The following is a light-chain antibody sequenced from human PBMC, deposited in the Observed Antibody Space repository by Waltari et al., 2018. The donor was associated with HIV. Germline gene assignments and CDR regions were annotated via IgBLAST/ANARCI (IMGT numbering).Light chain of an antibody. CDR3: AAWDDSLNGAI. V-gene: IGLV1-44*01. J-gene: IGLJ2*01. CDR2: NNS. Sequence: QSVLTQPPSASGTPGQRVTIPCSGSSSTIGSHTVTWYQHLPGTAPKLLIYNNSQRPSGVPDRFSGSKSDTSASLAISGLQPEDEAGYFCAAWDDSLNGAIFGGGTKLAVL. CDR1: SSTIGSHT.